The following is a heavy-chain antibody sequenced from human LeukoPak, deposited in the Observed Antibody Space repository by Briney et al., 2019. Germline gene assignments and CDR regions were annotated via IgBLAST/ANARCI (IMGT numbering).Heavy chain of an antibody. CDR3: ARRATGTLYYYYYYMDV. CDR2: IYYSGST. V-gene: IGHV4-39*01. Sequence: PSETLSLTCTVSGGSISSSSYYWGWIRQPPGKGLEWIGSIYYSGSTYYNPSLKSRVTISVDTSKNQFSLKLSSVTAADTAVYYCARRATGTLYYYYYYMDVWGKGTTVTVSS. CDR1: GGSISSSSYY. J-gene: IGHJ6*03. D-gene: IGHD1-14*01.